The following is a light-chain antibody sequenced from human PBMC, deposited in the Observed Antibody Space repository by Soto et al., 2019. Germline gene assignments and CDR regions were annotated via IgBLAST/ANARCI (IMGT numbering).Light chain of an antibody. J-gene: IGLJ3*02. CDR3: CSYTASDIWV. Sequence: QSALTQPASVSGSPGQSITISCTGSNSDIGAYDYVSWYQQHPGKPPTLLIYEVTFRPSGVPNRFSGSKSGNTATLTISGLLTEDEADYFCCSYTASDIWVFGGGTQLTVL. CDR2: EVT. V-gene: IGLV2-14*01. CDR1: NSDIGAYDY.